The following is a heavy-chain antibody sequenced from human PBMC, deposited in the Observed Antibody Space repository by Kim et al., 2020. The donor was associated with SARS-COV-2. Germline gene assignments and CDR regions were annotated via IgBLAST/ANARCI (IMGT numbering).Heavy chain of an antibody. CDR1: GGSFSGYY. CDR3: ARTYYYDSSGYFLRYFDY. Sequence: SETLSLTCAVYGGSFSGYYWSWIRQPPGKGLEWIGEINHSGSTNYNPSLKSRVTISVDTSKNQFSLKLSSVTAADTAVYYCARTYYYDSSGYFLRYFDYWGQGTLVTVSS. D-gene: IGHD3-22*01. V-gene: IGHV4-34*01. J-gene: IGHJ4*02. CDR2: INHSGST.